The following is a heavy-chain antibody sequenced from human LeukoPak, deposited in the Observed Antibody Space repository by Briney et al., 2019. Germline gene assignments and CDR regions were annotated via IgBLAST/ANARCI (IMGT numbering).Heavy chain of an antibody. CDR1: GFTFSSLY. J-gene: IGHJ4*02. D-gene: IGHD3-22*01. CDR2: INTDGSAT. CDR3: AGLAVDSSGYYDY. Sequence: PGGSLSLSCALSGFTFSSLYMHWVRHAPEKGRVWVSHINTDGSATSYENPVQGRFTSSRDNAKNTLYLQMNSLRAEDTAVYYCAGLAVDSSGYYDYWGQGALVTVSS. V-gene: IGHV3-74*01.